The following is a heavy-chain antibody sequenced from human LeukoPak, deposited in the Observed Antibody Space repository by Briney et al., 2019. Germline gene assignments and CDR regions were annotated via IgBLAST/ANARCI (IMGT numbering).Heavy chain of an antibody. CDR1: GFTFSNAW. CDR2: IKSKTDGGTT. J-gene: IGHJ5*02. CDR3: TADSSGYYYWFDP. Sequence: GGSLRLSCAASGFTFSNAWMSWVRQAPGKGLEWVGRIKSKTDGGTTDYAAPVKGRFTISRDDSKNTLYLQMNSLKPEDTAVYYCTADSSGYYYWFDPWGQGTLVTVSS. D-gene: IGHD3-22*01. V-gene: IGHV3-15*01.